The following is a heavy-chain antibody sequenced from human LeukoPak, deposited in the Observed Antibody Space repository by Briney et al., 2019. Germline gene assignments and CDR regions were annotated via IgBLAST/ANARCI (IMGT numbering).Heavy chain of an antibody. Sequence: ASVKVSCKASGYTFTSYYMHWVRQAPGQGLEWMGIINPSGGSTSYAQKFQGRVTMTRDTSTSTAYMELSSLRSEDTAVYYCARDRPIVVVPAAKGPYYYYYGMDVWGQGTTVTVSS. CDR3: ARDRPIVVVPAAKGPYYYYYGMDV. D-gene: IGHD2-2*01. J-gene: IGHJ6*02. CDR2: INPSGGST. CDR1: GYTFTSYY. V-gene: IGHV1-46*01.